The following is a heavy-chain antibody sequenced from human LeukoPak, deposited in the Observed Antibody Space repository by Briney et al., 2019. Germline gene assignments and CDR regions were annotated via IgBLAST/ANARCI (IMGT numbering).Heavy chain of an antibody. CDR1: GFTFSSYA. D-gene: IGHD4-17*01. CDR2: ISGSGDNT. J-gene: IGHJ4*02. Sequence: GGSLRLSCAGSGFTFSSYAMNWVRQAPGKGLEWVSGISGSGDNTYYGDSVKGRFTISRDNAKSSLYLQMNSLRVEDTAVYYCAITGGPTVTAFDLWGQGILVTVSS. CDR3: AITGGPTVTAFDL. V-gene: IGHV3-23*01.